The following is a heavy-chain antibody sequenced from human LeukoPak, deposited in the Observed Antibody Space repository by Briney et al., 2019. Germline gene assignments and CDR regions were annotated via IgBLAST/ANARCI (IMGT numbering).Heavy chain of an antibody. CDR2: IYHSGST. Sequence: PSETLSLTCTVSGYSISSGYYWGWIRQPPGKGLEWIGSIYHSGSTYYNPSLKSRVTISVDTSKNQFSLKLSSVTAADTAVYYCARGRAMVSHAFDIWGQGTMVTVSS. V-gene: IGHV4-38-2*02. CDR3: ARGRAMVSHAFDI. J-gene: IGHJ3*02. D-gene: IGHD5-18*01. CDR1: GYSISSGYY.